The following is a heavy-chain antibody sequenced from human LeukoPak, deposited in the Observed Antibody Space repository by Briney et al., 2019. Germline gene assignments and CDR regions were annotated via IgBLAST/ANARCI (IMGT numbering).Heavy chain of an antibody. D-gene: IGHD3-10*01. CDR1: GYTFTSYG. CDR2: ISAYNGNT. CDR3: ARETITMVRGVIVNWFDP. V-gene: IGHV1-18*01. Sequence: ASVKVSYKASGYTFTSYGISWVRQAPGQGLEWMGWISAYNGNTNYAQKLQGRVTMTTDTSTSTAYMELRSLRSDDTAVYYCARETITMVRGVIVNWFDPWGQGTLVTVSS. J-gene: IGHJ5*02.